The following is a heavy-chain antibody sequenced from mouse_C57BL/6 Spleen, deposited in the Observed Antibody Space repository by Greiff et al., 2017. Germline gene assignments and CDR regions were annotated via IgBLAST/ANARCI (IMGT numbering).Heavy chain of an antibody. CDR3: AIGGYGSSYEGWFAY. V-gene: IGHV1-74*01. CDR2: IHPSDSDT. CDR1: GYTFTSYW. J-gene: IGHJ3*01. Sequence: QVQLQQPGAELVKPGASVKVSCNASGYTFTSYWMHWVKQRPGQGLEWIGRIHPSDSDTNYNQKFKGKATLTVDKSSSTAYMQLSSLTSEDSAVYDCAIGGYGSSYEGWFAYWGQGTLVTVSA. D-gene: IGHD1-1*01.